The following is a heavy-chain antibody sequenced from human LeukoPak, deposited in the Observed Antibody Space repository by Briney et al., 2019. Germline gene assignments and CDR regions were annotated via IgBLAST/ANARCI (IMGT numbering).Heavy chain of an antibody. CDR3: ARESYDILTGYGRLDY. CDR2: IYSGGST. D-gene: IGHD3-9*01. J-gene: IGHJ4*02. Sequence: AGGSLRLSCAASGFTVSSNYMSWVRQAPGKGLEWVSVIYSGGSTYYADSVKGRFTISRDNSKNTLYLQMNSLRAEDTAVYYCARESYDILTGYGRLDYWGQGTLVTVSS. V-gene: IGHV3-53*01. CDR1: GFTVSSNY.